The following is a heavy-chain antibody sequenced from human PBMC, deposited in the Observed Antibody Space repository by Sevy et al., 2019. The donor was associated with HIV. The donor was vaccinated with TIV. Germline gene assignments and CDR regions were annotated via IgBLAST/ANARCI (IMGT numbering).Heavy chain of an antibody. CDR3: ARVAVEYCTNDCYHRFDH. D-gene: IGHD2-8*01. V-gene: IGHV3-30*04. CDR2: ISYDRNYK. CDR1: GFTFPIYS. J-gene: IGHJ4*02. Sequence: GGSLRLSCVASGFTFPIYSVLWVRQAPGKGLEWLTLISYDRNYKYYADSVKGRFTISSDNSNNILYLQMSSLRVEDTALYFSARVAVEYCTNDCYHRFDHWGLGTLVTVSS.